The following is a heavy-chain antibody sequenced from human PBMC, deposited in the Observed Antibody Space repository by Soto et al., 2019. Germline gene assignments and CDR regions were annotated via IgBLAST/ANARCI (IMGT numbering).Heavy chain of an antibody. CDR1: GFTFSSYD. CDR3: ARAQGGSSWPYYYYGMDV. D-gene: IGHD6-13*01. Sequence: QPGGSLRLSCAASGFTFSSYDMHWVRQATGKGLEWVSAIGTAGDPYYPGSVKGRFTISRENAKNSLYLQMNSLRAGDTAVYYCARAQGGSSWPYYYYGMDVWGQGTTVTVSS. CDR2: IGTAGDP. V-gene: IGHV3-13*05. J-gene: IGHJ6*02.